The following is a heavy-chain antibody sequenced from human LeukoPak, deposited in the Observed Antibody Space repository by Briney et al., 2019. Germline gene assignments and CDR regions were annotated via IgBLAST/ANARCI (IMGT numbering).Heavy chain of an antibody. Sequence: HPGGSLRLSCAASGFTFSSYAMSWVRQAPGKGLEWVSAISGSGGSTYYADSVKGRFTISRDNSKNTLYLQMNSLRAEDTAVYYCANLPVGAAREFDYWGQGTLVTVSS. CDR1: GFTFSSYA. CDR2: ISGSGGST. D-gene: IGHD6-6*01. J-gene: IGHJ4*02. CDR3: ANLPVGAAREFDY. V-gene: IGHV3-23*01.